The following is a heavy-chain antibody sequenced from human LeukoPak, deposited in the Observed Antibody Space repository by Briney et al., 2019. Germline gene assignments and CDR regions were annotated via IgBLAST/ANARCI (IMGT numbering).Heavy chain of an antibody. J-gene: IGHJ4*02. CDR2: INPSRGST. V-gene: IGHV1-46*01. CDR3: ARDERQGPYYDFWSGYLN. D-gene: IGHD3-3*01. CDR1: GYTFTSYY. Sequence: ASVKVSCKASGYTFTSYYMHWVRQAPGQGLEWMGIINPSRGSTSYAQKFQGRVTMTRDTSTSTVYMELSSLRSEDTAVYYCARDERQGPYYDFWSGYLNWGQGTLVTVSS.